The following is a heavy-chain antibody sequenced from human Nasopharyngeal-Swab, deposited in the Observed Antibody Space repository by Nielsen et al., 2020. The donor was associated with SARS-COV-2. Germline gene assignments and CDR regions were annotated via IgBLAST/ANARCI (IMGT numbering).Heavy chain of an antibody. CDR2: TSHDESHK. V-gene: IGHV3-30*03. Sequence: GESLKISCAASGFSFSTSDMHWVRQAPGKGLEWVAVTSHDESHKYYAGSVHGRFTISRDNSKNTLYLQMNSLRPEDTAVYYCAREADSHDFWGQGTLVTVSS. J-gene: IGHJ4*02. CDR3: AREADSHDF. CDR1: GFSFSTSD.